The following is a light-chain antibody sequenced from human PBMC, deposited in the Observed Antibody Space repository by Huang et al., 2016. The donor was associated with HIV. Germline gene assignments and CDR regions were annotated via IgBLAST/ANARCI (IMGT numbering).Light chain of an antibody. Sequence: DIQMTQSPSSLSASVGDRVTITCRAGQSISSRLNWYRQKPGKAPELLIYAESSVQSGVPSRFSGSRIGKDSTLTITSLQPEDFSVYYCRQTYSTPYTFGQGTRVEIK. J-gene: IGKJ2*01. CDR1: QSISSR. CDR3: RQTYSTPYT. CDR2: AES. V-gene: IGKV1-39*01.